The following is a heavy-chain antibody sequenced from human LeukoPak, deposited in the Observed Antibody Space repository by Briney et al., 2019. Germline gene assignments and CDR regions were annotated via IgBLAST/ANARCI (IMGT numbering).Heavy chain of an antibody. J-gene: IGHJ5*02. Sequence: GGSLRLSCAASGFTIDNYAMHWVRRAPGKGLEWVAAIYWNSGGAVYADSVQGRFTISRDNAKNSLYLQMNSLRTEDTAFYYCTKDNSCQRATCHGGWLDPWGQGTLVTVSS. D-gene: IGHD3-3*01. CDR3: TKDNSCQRATCHGGWLDP. CDR2: IYWNSGGA. CDR1: GFTIDNYA. V-gene: IGHV3-9*01.